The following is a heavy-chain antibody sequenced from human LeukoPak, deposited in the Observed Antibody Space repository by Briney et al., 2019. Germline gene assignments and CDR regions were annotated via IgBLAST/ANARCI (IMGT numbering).Heavy chain of an antibody. Sequence: PSETLSLTCTVSGASVSGSDSNWGWVRQHPGKGLEWIGNVYYSGSTAYNPSLKSRVTMSVDTSKNQFSLKMTSVTAADTAVYYCTRLSKGRYFDYIFDYWGQGTLVTVSS. CDR1: GASVSGSDSN. D-gene: IGHD3-9*01. J-gene: IGHJ4*02. V-gene: IGHV4-39*01. CDR3: TRLSKGRYFDYIFDY. CDR2: VYYSGST.